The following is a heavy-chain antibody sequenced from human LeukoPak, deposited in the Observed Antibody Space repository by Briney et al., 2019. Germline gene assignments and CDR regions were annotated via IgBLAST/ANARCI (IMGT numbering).Heavy chain of an antibody. CDR1: GFTVSSNY. Sequence: GGSLSLSCAASGFTVSSNYMSWVRQAPGKGLEWVSAISGSGGSTYYADSVKGRFTISRDNSKNTLYLQMNSLRAEDTAVYYCAKDQPYDFWSGFQTNFDYWGQGTLVTVSS. V-gene: IGHV3-23*01. CDR3: AKDQPYDFWSGFQTNFDY. J-gene: IGHJ4*02. CDR2: ISGSGGST. D-gene: IGHD3-3*01.